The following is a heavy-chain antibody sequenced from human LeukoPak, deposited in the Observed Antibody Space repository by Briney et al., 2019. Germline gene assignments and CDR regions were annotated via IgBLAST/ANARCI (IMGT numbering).Heavy chain of an antibody. CDR3: ARVLGSGYSDY. Sequence: PSETLSLTCTVSGGSISSYYWSWIRQPPGKELEWLGYIYSSGSTNYNPSLKSRVTVSVDTSKKQFSLKLSSVTAADTAVYYCARVLGSGYSDYWGQGTLVTVSP. D-gene: IGHD2-15*01. CDR2: IYSSGST. V-gene: IGHV4-59*01. J-gene: IGHJ4*02. CDR1: GGSISSYY.